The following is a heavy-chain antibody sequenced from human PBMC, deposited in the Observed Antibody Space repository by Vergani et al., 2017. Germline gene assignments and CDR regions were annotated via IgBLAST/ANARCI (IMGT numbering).Heavy chain of an antibody. CDR1: GFTFSSYS. J-gene: IGHJ2*01. CDR2: ISGRSSYV. CDR3: AKDHYDFWSGYPNLSPFDL. D-gene: IGHD3-3*01. Sequence: EVQLVESGGGLVKPGGSLRLSCAASGFTFSSYSMNWVRQAPGKGLEWVSSISGRSSYVNYAVSVKGRFTISRDNAKNSLYLQMNSLRAEDTALYYCAKDHYDFWSGYPNLSPFDLWGRGTLVTVSS. V-gene: IGHV3-21*04.